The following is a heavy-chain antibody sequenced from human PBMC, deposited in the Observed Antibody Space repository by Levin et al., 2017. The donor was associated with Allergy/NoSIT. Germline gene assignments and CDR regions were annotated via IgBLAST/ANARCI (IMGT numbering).Heavy chain of an antibody. J-gene: IGHJ2*01. CDR3: ARVDPCSGPTCYTDWFFDL. CDR2: IYHTGST. D-gene: IGHD2-2*02. CDR1: AYSISSTFY. V-gene: IGHV4-38-2*01. Sequence: SPTLSLTCAVSAYSISSTFYWAWIRQPPGTGLEWIGTIYHTGSTYYNPSLKSRVTVSVDTSKNQFYLKLSSVTAADTAVYYCARVDPCSGPTCYTDWFFDLWGRGTLVTVSS.